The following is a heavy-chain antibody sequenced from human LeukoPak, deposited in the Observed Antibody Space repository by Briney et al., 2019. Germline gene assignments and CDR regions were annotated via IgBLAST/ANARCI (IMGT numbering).Heavy chain of an antibody. D-gene: IGHD3-10*01. J-gene: IGHJ6*03. CDR1: GFTFSSYA. V-gene: IGHV3-53*01. Sequence: PGGSLRLSCAASGFTFSSYAMSWVRQAPGKGLEWVSVIHKNAITYYADTVKGRFTISRDNSKNTLYLQMNNLRADDTAVYYCARSLRARGVPDYMDVWGKGTTVTVSS. CDR2: IHKNAIT. CDR3: ARSLRARGVPDYMDV.